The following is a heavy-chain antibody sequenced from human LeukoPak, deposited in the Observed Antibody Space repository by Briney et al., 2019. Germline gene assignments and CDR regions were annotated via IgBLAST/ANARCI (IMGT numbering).Heavy chain of an antibody. Sequence: QSGGSLRLSCAASEFTFTNYGMHWVRQAPGKGLEWLALISYDGSNKYYAESVKGRFTISRDNSKKTLYLQMNSLRGDDTAMYYCARDLETLAARNELIWSNWIDPWGQGTLVTVSS. CDR1: EFTFTNYG. CDR2: ISYDGSNK. J-gene: IGHJ5*02. V-gene: IGHV3-30*03. D-gene: IGHD6-6*01. CDR3: ARDLETLAARNELIWSNWIDP.